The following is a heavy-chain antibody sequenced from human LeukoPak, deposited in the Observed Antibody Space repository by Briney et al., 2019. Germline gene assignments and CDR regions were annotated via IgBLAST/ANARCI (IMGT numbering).Heavy chain of an antibody. J-gene: IGHJ4*02. CDR1: GITFSNYA. Sequence: GGSLRLSCAASGITFSNYAMNWVRQAPGKGLEWVSSITSSSDYTYYAGSVKGRFTISRDNAKDSQYLQMNSLRAEDTAVYYCATNEPYWGQGTLVTVSS. CDR3: ATNEPY. V-gene: IGHV3-21*01. D-gene: IGHD1-1*01. CDR2: ITSSSDYT.